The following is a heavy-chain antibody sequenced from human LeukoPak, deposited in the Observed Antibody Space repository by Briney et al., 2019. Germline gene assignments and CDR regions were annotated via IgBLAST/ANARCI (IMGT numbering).Heavy chain of an antibody. V-gene: IGHV3-30*04. CDR2: ISYDGSNK. D-gene: IGHD6-13*01. CDR1: GFTFSTYA. J-gene: IGHJ5*02. CDR3: ARERLAATGTNSFDP. Sequence: GGSLRLSCAASGFTFSTYAMHWVRQAPGKGLEWVAVISYDGSNKYYADSVKGRFTISRDNSKNTLYLQMNSLRAEDTAVYYCARERLAATGTNSFDPGAREPWSPSPQ.